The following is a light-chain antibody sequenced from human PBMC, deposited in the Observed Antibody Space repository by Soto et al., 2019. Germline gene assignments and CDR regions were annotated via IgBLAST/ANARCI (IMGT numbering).Light chain of an antibody. CDR3: QQYDNCPALT. CDR1: QSVSSN. J-gene: IGKJ4*01. CDR2: GAS. V-gene: IGKV3-15*01. Sequence: EIVMTQSPATLSVSPGERATLSCRASQSVSSNLAWYQQKPGQAPRLLIYGASTRATGIPGRFGGSGSGTEFTLTISSLQPEDFAIYYCQQYDNCPALTFGGGTKVEIK.